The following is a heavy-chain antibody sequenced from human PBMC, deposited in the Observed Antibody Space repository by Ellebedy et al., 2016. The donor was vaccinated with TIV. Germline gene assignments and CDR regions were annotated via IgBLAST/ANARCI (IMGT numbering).Heavy chain of an antibody. Sequence: SETLSLTXVVYGGSFSGYYWSWIRQPPGKGLEWIGEINHSGSTNYNPSLKSRVAISVDTSKNQFSLKLSSVTAADTAVYYCARGGGYYYYMDVWGKGTTVTVSS. CDR2: INHSGST. J-gene: IGHJ6*03. V-gene: IGHV4-34*01. D-gene: IGHD2-15*01. CDR3: ARGGGYYYYMDV. CDR1: GGSFSGYY.